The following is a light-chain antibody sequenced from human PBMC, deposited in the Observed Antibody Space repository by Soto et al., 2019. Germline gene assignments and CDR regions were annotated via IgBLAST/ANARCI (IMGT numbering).Light chain of an antibody. CDR1: HSVLYNSNNKNY. CDR3: QQYYSTPIT. J-gene: IGKJ5*01. CDR2: WAS. V-gene: IGKV4-1*01. Sequence: DIVITQAPHSLAVFLTDSPTLNRKSGHSVLYNSNNKNYLAWYQQKPGQPPKLLIYWASTRESGVPDRFSGSGSGTDFTLTISSLQAEDVAVYYCQQYYSTPITFGQGTRLEI.